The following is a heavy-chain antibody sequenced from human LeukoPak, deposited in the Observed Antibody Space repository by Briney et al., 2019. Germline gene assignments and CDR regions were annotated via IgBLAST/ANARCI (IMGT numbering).Heavy chain of an antibody. CDR3: ARDSSGSYSVGAFDI. D-gene: IGHD1-26*01. V-gene: IGHV3-30-3*01. CDR1: GFTFSSYA. Sequence: GGSLRLSCAASGFTFSSYAMHWVRQAPGKGLEWVAVISYDGSNKYYADSVKGRFTISRDNSKNTLYLQMNSLRAEDTAVYYCARDSSGSYSVGAFDIWGQGTMVTVSS. J-gene: IGHJ3*02. CDR2: ISYDGSNK.